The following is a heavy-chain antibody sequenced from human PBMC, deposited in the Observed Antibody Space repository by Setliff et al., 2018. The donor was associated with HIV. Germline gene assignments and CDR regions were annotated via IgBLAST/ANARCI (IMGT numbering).Heavy chain of an antibody. CDR3: AREVGARSGSVY. Sequence: SETLSLTCTVSGGSIRSYYWNWIRQPPGKGLEWIGYIFTSGDTNYNPSLRSRVTLSVDTSKNQFSLNLYSVTAADTAIYYCAREVGARSGSVYWGQGMLVTVSS. D-gene: IGHD1-26*01. V-gene: IGHV4-4*09. CDR2: IFTSGDT. CDR1: GGSIRSYY. J-gene: IGHJ4*02.